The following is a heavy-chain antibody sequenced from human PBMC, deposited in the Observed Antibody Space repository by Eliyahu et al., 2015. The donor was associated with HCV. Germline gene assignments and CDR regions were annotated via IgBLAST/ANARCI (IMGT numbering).Heavy chain of an antibody. Sequence: EVELVESGGGLVKPGGSLRLSCAVSGFTVSNAWXXWGRQAPGKGLEWVGRIKTVGDGGTLDYAEPMKGRFIISRDDSKNTVYLQMNSLQIDDTAVYYCTTRGSRALPPPXFDAFDTWGQGTKVTVSS. CDR1: GFTVSNAW. V-gene: IGHV3-15*07. J-gene: IGHJ3*02. CDR3: TTRGSRALPPPXFDAFDT. D-gene: IGHD3-16*01. CDR2: IKTVGDGGTL.